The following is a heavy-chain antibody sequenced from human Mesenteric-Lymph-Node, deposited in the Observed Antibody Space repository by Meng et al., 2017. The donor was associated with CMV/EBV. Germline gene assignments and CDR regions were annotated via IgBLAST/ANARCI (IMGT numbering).Heavy chain of an antibody. CDR3: ASWSYTNILDY. J-gene: IGHJ4*02. D-gene: IGHD1-26*01. CDR2: INRDGSNT. V-gene: IGHV3-74*01. CDR1: GFTFSNNW. Sequence: GESLKISCAASGFTFSNNWLHWVRQGPGKGLAWVARINRDGSNTRYGDSVKGRFTISRDNAKNTLYLQMNSLRAEDTAVYYCASWSYTNILDYWGQGTLVTVSS.